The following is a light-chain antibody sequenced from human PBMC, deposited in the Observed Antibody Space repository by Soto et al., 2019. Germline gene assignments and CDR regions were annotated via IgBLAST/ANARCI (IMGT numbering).Light chain of an antibody. CDR1: QSVSSSY. J-gene: IGKJ1*01. V-gene: IGKV3-20*01. CDR2: GAS. Sequence: EIVLTQSPGTLSLSPGERATFSCRASQSVSSSYIAWYQQKRDQAPRRLIYGASIRATGIPDRFSGSGSGTDFTLTISRLEREDFALYYCQQYHTSPLSFGQGTKADIK. CDR3: QQYHTSPLS.